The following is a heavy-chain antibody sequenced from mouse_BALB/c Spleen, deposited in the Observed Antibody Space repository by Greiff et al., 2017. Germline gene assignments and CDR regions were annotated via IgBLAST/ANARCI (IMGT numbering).Heavy chain of an antibody. D-gene: IGHD2-1*01. Sequence: QVQLKESGPGLVAPSQSLSITCTVSGFSLTSYDISWIRQPPGKGLEWLGVIWTGGGTNYNSAFMSRLSISKDNSKSQVFLKMNSLQTDDTAIYYCVHIYYGNHYAMDYWGQVTSVTVSS. CDR2: IWTGGGT. CDR1: GFSLTSYD. V-gene: IGHV2-9-2*01. CDR3: VHIYYGNHYAMDY. J-gene: IGHJ4*01.